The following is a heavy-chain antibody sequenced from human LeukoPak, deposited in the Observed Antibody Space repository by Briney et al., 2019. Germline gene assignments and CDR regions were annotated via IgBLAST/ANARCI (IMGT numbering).Heavy chain of an antibody. CDR1: GFTFTSSA. J-gene: IGHJ4*02. CDR2: IVFVSGNT. CDR3: EATQWRRAMDY. V-gene: IGHV1-58*02. D-gene: IGHD5-18*01. Sequence: VKVSSKASGFTFTSSAMQWVRQARGQRLEWIGWIVFVSGNTNYAHKFKERVTITRDMSTSTAYMELRSLRHEDTAVYYCEATQWRRAMDYWGQGTLVTVSS.